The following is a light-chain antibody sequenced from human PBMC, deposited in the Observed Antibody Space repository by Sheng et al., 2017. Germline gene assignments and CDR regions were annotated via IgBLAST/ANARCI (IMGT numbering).Light chain of an antibody. CDR1: ETGTSS. V-gene: IGKV3-15*01. CDR3: QQYEKWPLT. Sequence: EIVLTQSPGTLSLSPGERATLSCRASETGTSSFIAWSQHKPGQAPRLLISGASSRATGVPVRFSGSGSGTNFSLTINSLQSEDFAVYYCQQYEKWPLTFGPGTKV. CDR2: GAS. J-gene: IGKJ3*01.